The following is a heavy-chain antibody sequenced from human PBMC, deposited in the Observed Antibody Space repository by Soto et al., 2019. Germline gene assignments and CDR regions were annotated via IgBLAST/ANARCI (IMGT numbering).Heavy chain of an antibody. CDR2: INPNSGGT. Sequence: ASVKVSCKASGYTFTDYYMHWVRQAPGQGLEWMGWINPNSGGTDSAQKFQGWVTMTRDTSISTAYMELSRLRSDDTAIYYCARGVRGDAATVLDYWGQGTLVTVSS. CDR3: ARGVRGDAATVLDY. D-gene: IGHD2-21*02. J-gene: IGHJ4*02. V-gene: IGHV1-2*04. CDR1: GYTFTDYY.